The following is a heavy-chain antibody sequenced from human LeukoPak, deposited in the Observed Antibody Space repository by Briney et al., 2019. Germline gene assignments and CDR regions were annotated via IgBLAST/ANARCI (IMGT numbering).Heavy chain of an antibody. V-gene: IGHV3-48*03. CDR1: GFTFSSYA. D-gene: IGHD6-19*01. J-gene: IGHJ6*02. CDR3: ARGSSGWFYYYGMDV. CDR2: ISSSGSTI. Sequence: GGSLRLSCAASGFTFSSYAMSWVRQAPGKGLEWVSYISSSGSTIYYADSVKGRFTISRDNAKNSLYLQMNSLRAEDTAVYYCARGSSGWFYYYGMDVWGQGTTVTVSS.